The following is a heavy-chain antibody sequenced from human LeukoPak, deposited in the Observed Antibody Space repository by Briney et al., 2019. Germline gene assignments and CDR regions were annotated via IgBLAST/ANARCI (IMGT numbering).Heavy chain of an antibody. V-gene: IGHV3-7*01. J-gene: IGHJ4*02. Sequence: GGSLRLSCATSGFTFSSYSMTWVRQTPGKGLEWVAHINDGGSKKYYVASVKGRFTISRDNAKNSLYLQMSSLRDEDTAVYYCAKDRGIIIMGYFDYWGQGTLVTVSS. CDR1: GFTFSSYS. CDR3: AKDRGIIIMGYFDY. D-gene: IGHD3-10*01. CDR2: INDGGSKK.